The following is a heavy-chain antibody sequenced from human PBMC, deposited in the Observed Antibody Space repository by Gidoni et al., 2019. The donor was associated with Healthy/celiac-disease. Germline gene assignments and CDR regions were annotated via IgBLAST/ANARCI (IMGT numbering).Heavy chain of an antibody. Sequence: QVQLVESGGGVVQPGRSLRLSCAASGFTFSSYAMHWVRQAPGKGLEWVAVISYDGSNKYYADSVKGRFTISRDNSKNTLYLQMNSLRAEDTAVYYCARSGTYGYTAFDIWGQGTMVTVSS. D-gene: IGHD5-18*01. CDR2: ISYDGSNK. CDR1: GFTFSSYA. CDR3: ARSGTYGYTAFDI. V-gene: IGHV3-30-3*01. J-gene: IGHJ3*02.